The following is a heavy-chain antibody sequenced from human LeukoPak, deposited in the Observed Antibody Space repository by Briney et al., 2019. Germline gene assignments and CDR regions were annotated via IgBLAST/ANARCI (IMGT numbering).Heavy chain of an antibody. Sequence: PGGSLRLSCAASGFTFSNYAMSWVRQAPGKGLEWVSAISGSGGTTYYADSVKGRFTISRDNSKNTLYVHMNSLRAEDTAVYYCARDRASYRYLGYCSSTSCYAFDYWGQGTLVTVSS. D-gene: IGHD2-2*01. CDR2: ISGSGGTT. V-gene: IGHV3-23*01. J-gene: IGHJ4*02. CDR3: ARDRASYRYLGYCSSTSCYAFDY. CDR1: GFTFSNYA.